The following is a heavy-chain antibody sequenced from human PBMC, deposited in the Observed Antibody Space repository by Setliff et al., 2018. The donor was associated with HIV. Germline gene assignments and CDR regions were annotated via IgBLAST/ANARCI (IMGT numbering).Heavy chain of an antibody. V-gene: IGHV4-39*07. CDR2: IYYDGRT. J-gene: IGHJ4*02. Sequence: SETLSLTCTVSGASISSSSHYWGWIRQPPGKGLEWIGSIYYDGRTFYKPSLKSRLTISVDTSKNQFSLRLNSVTAADTAVYFCARGGAVSADFDSWGQGTLVTVSS. D-gene: IGHD3-16*01. CDR3: ARGGAVSADFDS. CDR1: GASISSSSHY.